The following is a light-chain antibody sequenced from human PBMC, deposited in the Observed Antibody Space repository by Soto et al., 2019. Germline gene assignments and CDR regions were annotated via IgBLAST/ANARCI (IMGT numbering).Light chain of an antibody. J-gene: IGLJ1*01. V-gene: IGLV2-14*01. CDR2: EVS. CDR3: TSYTSTIPYV. Sequence: QSALTQPASVTGSPGQSITISCTGSSNYVGGYNYVSWYQQHPGQAPKLIIYEVSDRPSGVSPRFSGSKSGNTASLTISGLQVEDEADYFCTSYTSTIPYVFGSGTKVTV. CDR1: SNYVGGYNY.